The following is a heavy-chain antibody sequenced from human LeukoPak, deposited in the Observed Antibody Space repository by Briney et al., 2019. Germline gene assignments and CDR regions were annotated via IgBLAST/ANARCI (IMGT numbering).Heavy chain of an antibody. CDR1: GGSITSSSYY. D-gene: IGHD6-13*01. V-gene: IGHV4-39*01. J-gene: IGHJ4*02. Sequence: SETLSLTCTVSGGSITSSSYYWGWIRQPPGKGLQWIGSFYYSGSTYYNPSLKGRVTISVDTSKNQFSLKVSSVTAADTAVYYCARHEWQQLVKFDYWGQGALVTVSP. CDR2: FYYSGST. CDR3: ARHEWQQLVKFDY.